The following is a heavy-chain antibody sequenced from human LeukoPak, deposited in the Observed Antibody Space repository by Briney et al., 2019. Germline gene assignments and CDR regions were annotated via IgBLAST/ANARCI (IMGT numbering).Heavy chain of an antibody. CDR3: ARGVIQLWLPYFDS. D-gene: IGHD5-18*01. J-gene: IGHJ4*02. Sequence: NPSQTLSLTCAVSGGSISSGGYSWSWIRQPPGKGLGGIGYLYQSGTPYYTPPLKSQVPISVARPKTQSPLKLSSVPAADPAVYSCARGVIQLWLPYFDSWGQGTLVTVSS. CDR2: LYQSGTP. V-gene: IGHV4-30-2*01. CDR1: GGSISSGGYS.